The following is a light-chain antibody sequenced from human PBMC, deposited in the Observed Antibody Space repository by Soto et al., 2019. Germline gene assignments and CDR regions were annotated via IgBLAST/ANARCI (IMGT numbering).Light chain of an antibody. Sequence: EVVLTQSPVTLSLSPGERATLSCRASQSVQSYLAWYQQKPGQAPRLLIYDSSNRATGVPARFSGSGSGTDFTLTISTLEPEDFAVYYCQHRSSWPVTFSQGTRLEIK. CDR1: QSVQSY. CDR2: DSS. CDR3: QHRSSWPVT. V-gene: IGKV3-11*01. J-gene: IGKJ5*01.